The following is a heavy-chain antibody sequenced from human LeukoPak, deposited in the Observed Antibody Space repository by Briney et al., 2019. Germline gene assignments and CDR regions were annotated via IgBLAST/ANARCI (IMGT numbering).Heavy chain of an antibody. D-gene: IGHD1-7*01. V-gene: IGHV3-74*01. Sequence: GGSLRLSCAASGFTFSSSWMHWVRQGPGKGLAWVARMNADGRTINYADSVKGRFTISRDNAKNTLYLQMNSLRTEDAAVYYRARAGNYYFDLWGRGTQVTVSS. CDR1: GFTFSSSW. CDR2: MNADGRTI. J-gene: IGHJ2*01. CDR3: ARAGNYYFDL.